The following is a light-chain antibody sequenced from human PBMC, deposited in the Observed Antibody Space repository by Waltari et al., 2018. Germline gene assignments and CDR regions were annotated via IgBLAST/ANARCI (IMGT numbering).Light chain of an antibody. CDR2: DAS. CDR1: QSVRNY. Sequence: EIVLTQSPGTLSLSPGERATLSCRASQSVRNYLAWYQQKPGQAPRLLIYDASNRATGIPARFSGSGSGTDFTLTISSPEPEDFAVYYCQQRYNWPPVTFGGGTKVEIK. V-gene: IGKV3-11*01. CDR3: QQRYNWPPVT. J-gene: IGKJ4*01.